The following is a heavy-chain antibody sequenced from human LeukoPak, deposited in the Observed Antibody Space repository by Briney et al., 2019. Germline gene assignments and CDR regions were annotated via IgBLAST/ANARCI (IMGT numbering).Heavy chain of an antibody. CDR3: AKPKSSYRLFDY. D-gene: IGHD6-19*01. CDR2: ISGSGGDT. J-gene: IGHJ4*02. Sequence: VSAISGSGGDTYYTDSVKGRFTISRDNSENTLYLQMNSLRAEDTAVYYCAKPKSSYRLFDYWGQGTLVTVSS. V-gene: IGHV3-23*01.